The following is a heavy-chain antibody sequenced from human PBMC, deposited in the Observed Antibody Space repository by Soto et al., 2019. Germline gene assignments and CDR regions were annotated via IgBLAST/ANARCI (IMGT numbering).Heavy chain of an antibody. J-gene: IGHJ5*02. D-gene: IGHD5-12*01. Sequence: PWASVRLSCSASGFHRTNYWVHGVRQAPGKGLEWVSYISGSGLTIYYADSVKGRFTISRDNAKNSLYLQMNSLGVEDTAVYYCARGPYRNTYNWFDSWGQGTLVTVSS. V-gene: IGHV3-48*04. CDR1: GFHRTNYW. CDR2: ISGSGLTI. CDR3: ARGPYRNTYNWFDS.